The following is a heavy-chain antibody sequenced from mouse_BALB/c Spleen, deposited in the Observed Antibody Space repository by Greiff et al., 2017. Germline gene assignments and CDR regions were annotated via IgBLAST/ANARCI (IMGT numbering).Heavy chain of an antibody. CDR2: INPDSSTI. J-gene: IGHJ1*01. V-gene: IGHV4-1*02. D-gene: IGHD2-2*01. CDR3: ARSRLIWYFDV. Sequence: EVQLVESGGGLVQPGGSLKLSCAASGFDFSRYWMSWVRQAPGKGLEWIGEINPDSSTINYTPSLKDKFIISRDNAKNTLYLQMSKVRSEDTALYYCARSRLIWYFDVWGAGTTVTVSS. CDR1: GFDFSRYW.